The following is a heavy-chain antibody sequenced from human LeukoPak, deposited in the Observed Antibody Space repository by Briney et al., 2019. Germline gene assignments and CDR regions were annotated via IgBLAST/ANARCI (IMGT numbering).Heavy chain of an antibody. V-gene: IGHV1-2*02. CDR3: VGEAAGGFDR. Sequence: ASVKVSCKASGHGFTGYHIHWVRQAPGQGLEWMAWMNTNDGGISYAQRIQGRVTVTRDTSISTAYMELSGPRSDDTATYYCVGEAAGGFDRWGQGSPVTVSS. D-gene: IGHD6-25*01. CDR2: MNTNDGGI. CDR1: GHGFTGYH. J-gene: IGHJ5*02.